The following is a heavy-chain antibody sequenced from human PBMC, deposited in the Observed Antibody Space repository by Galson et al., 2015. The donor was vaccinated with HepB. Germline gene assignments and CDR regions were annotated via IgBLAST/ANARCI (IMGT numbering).Heavy chain of an antibody. CDR2: IIPIFGTA. J-gene: IGHJ4*02. D-gene: IGHD3-22*01. CDR3: ARYSGYSFDY. CDR1: GYTFTSYY. V-gene: IGHV1-69*01. Sequence: CKASGYTFTSYYMHWVRQAPGQGLEWMGGIIPIFGTANYAQKFQGRVTITADESTSTAYMELSSLRSEDTAVYYCARYSGYSFDYWGQGTLVTVSS.